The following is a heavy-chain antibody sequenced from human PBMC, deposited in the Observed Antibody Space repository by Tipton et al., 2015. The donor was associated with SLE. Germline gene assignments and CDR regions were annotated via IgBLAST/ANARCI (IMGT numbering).Heavy chain of an antibody. V-gene: IGHV1-46*01. CDR2: INPSGGST. J-gene: IGHJ6*02. CDR1: GYTFTSYY. Sequence: QLVQSGPEVKKPGASVKVSCKASGYTFTSYYMHWVRQAPGQGLEWMGIINPSGGSTSYAQKFQGRVTMTRDTSTSTAYMELSSLRAEDTAVYYCARERATTRKDYYYGMDVWGQGTTVTVSS. D-gene: IGHD5-12*01. CDR3: ARERATTRKDYYYGMDV.